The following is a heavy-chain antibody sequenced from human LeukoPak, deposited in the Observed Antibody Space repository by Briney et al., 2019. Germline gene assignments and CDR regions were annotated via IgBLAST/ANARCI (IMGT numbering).Heavy chain of an antibody. D-gene: IGHD6-19*01. CDR2: INPNSGGT. V-gene: IGHV1-2*02. J-gene: IGHJ4*02. CDR3: ARDELDSSGWYGG. Sequence: ASVTVSCTASVYTFTFYYMHWVRQAPGQGLEWMGWINPNSGGTNYAQKFQGRVTMTRDTSISTAYMELSRLRSDDTAVYYCARDELDSSGWYGGWGQGTLVTVSS. CDR1: VYTFTFYY.